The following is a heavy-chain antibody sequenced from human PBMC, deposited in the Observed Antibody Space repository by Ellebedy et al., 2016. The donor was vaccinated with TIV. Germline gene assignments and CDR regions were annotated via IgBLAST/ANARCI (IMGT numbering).Heavy chain of an antibody. Sequence: SETLSLTXTVSGGSISSSSYYWSWIRQPAGKGLEWIGRIYTSGSTNYNPSLKSRVTMSVDTSKNQFSLKLSSVTAADTAVYYCARGAYLPGIVVVAARKLGDAFDIWGQGTMVTVSS. CDR1: GGSISSSSYY. D-gene: IGHD2-15*01. J-gene: IGHJ3*02. CDR2: IYTSGST. CDR3: ARGAYLPGIVVVAARKLGDAFDI. V-gene: IGHV4-61*02.